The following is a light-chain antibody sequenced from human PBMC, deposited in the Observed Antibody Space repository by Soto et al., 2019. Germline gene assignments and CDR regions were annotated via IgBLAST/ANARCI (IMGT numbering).Light chain of an antibody. CDR3: QQYNSYPWT. CDR2: KAS. CDR1: QSISSW. Sequence: DIQMTQSPSTLSASVGDRVTITCRASQSISSWLAWYHQKPGKAPKLLIYKASSLGSGVPSRFSGSGSGTELTITFSSLQPDDFETYYFQQYNSYPWTFGQGTTVEI. V-gene: IGKV1-5*03. J-gene: IGKJ1*01.